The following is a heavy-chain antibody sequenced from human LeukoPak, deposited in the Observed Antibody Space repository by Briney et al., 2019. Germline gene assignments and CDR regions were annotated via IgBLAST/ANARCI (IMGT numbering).Heavy chain of an antibody. Sequence: GGSLRLSCAGSGFTFDDYAMHWVRQTPGKGLEWVSGISWNSGNIAYADFVGGRFTISRDNAKNSLSLQMNSLSDEDTAVYYCAKDAYGGATFFYYMDVWGKGTTVTLSS. CDR1: GFTFDDYA. V-gene: IGHV3-9*01. CDR2: ISWNSGNI. CDR3: AKDAYGGATFFYYMDV. D-gene: IGHD2/OR15-2a*01. J-gene: IGHJ6*03.